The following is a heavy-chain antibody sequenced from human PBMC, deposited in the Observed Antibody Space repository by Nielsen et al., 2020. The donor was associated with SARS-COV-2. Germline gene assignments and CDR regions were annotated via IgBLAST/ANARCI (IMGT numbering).Heavy chain of an antibody. CDR2: IYYSGST. Sequence: LRLSCTVSGGSISSGDYYWSWIRQPPGKGLEWIGYIYYSGSTYYNPSLKSRVTISVDTSKNQFPLKLSSVTAADTAVYYCAREGTGRYCSSTSCYVFDYWGQGTLVTVSS. CDR1: GGSISSGDYY. CDR3: AREGTGRYCSSTSCYVFDY. V-gene: IGHV4-30-4*01. J-gene: IGHJ4*02. D-gene: IGHD2-2*01.